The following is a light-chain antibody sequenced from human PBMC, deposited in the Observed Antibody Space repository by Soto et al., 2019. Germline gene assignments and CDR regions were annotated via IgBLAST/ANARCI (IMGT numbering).Light chain of an antibody. Sequence: IVLTQSPGTLSLSPGERATLSCRASQSVSSSYFAWYQQKPGQAPRLLISGASSRATGIPDRFSGSGSGTDFTLTISRLEPEDFAVYYCQQYGSSPWTFGQGTKVEIK. J-gene: IGKJ1*01. CDR3: QQYGSSPWT. CDR2: GAS. V-gene: IGKV3-20*01. CDR1: QSVSSSY.